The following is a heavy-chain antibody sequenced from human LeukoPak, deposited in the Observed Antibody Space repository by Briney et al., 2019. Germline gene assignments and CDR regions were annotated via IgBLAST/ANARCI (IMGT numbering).Heavy chain of an antibody. J-gene: IGHJ4*02. Sequence: SETLSLTCAVYGGSFSGYYWSWIRQPPGKGLEWIGEINHSGSTNYNPSLKSRVTISVDTSKNQFSLKLSSVTAADTAVYYCARVIPRQNYGDYDNWGQGTLVTVSS. CDR2: INHSGST. CDR3: ARVIPRQNYGDYDN. CDR1: GGSFSGYY. V-gene: IGHV4-34*01. D-gene: IGHD4-17*01.